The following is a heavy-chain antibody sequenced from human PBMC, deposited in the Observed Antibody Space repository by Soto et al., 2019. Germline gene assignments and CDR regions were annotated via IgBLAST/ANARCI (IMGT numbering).Heavy chain of an antibody. CDR1: GFTFSSYG. D-gene: IGHD2-21*01. Sequence: GGSLRLSCAASGFTFSSYGMHWVRQAPGKGLEWVAVIWYDGSNKYYADSVKGRFTISRDNSKNTLYLQMNSLRAEDTAVYYCARDEHISDGLYNRFDPWGQGTLVTGSS. V-gene: IGHV3-33*01. CDR2: IWYDGSNK. J-gene: IGHJ5*02. CDR3: ARDEHISDGLYNRFDP.